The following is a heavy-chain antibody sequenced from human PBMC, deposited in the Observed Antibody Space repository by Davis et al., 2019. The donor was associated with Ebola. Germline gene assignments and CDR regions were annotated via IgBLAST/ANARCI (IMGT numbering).Heavy chain of an antibody. J-gene: IGHJ4*02. D-gene: IGHD6-19*01. CDR2: IKQDGSET. V-gene: IGHV3-7*03. CDR1: GFTFSSHW. Sequence: GESLKISCTASGFTFSSHWVNWVRQTPGKGLEWVAIIKQDGSETKYVDSVRGRFTISRDNAKNSVSLPMSSLRAEDTGKYYCASGAGWLIDYWGQGILVTVSS. CDR3: ASGAGWLIDY.